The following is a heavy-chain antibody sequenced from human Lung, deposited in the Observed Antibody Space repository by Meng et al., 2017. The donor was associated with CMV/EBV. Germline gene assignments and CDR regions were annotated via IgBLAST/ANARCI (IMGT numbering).Heavy chain of an antibody. D-gene: IGHD3-10*01. J-gene: IGHJ1*01. CDR2: IRNRTRGGTT. CDR1: GFTFGDYA. CDR3: ARGSGSPEH. V-gene: IGHV3-49*04. Sequence: GGSLRLXCTASGFTFGDYAMTWVRQAPGKRLEWIGFIRNRTRGGTTEYAASVKGRFSILRDDSKSIAYLQMDSVKIEDTGVYFCARGSGSPEHWGPGKLVNGAS.